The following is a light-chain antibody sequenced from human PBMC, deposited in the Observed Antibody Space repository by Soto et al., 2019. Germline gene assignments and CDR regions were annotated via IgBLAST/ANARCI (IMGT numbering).Light chain of an antibody. Sequence: EVVLTQSPGTLSLSPGERATLSCRASQSFSSNNLAWYQHKAGQPPKLIVYSASRRATGVPDRFSGSGSGTDFTLTISRLEPEDFALYYCQRYGGSPPVTFGAGTKVDIK. J-gene: IGKJ4*01. CDR2: SAS. V-gene: IGKV3-20*01. CDR1: QSFSSNN. CDR3: QRYGGSPPVT.